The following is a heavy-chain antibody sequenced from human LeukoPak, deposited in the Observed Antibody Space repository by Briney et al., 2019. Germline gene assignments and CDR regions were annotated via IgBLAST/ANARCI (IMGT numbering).Heavy chain of an antibody. V-gene: IGHV3-23*01. Sequence: GGSLRLSSAASGFTFSSYAMSWVRQAPGRGLEWVSGIRSSDGSTYYADSVKGRFTISRDKSKNTLYLQMNSLRAEDTAIYYCAKDSGAAIDHFDYWGQGTLVTVSS. J-gene: IGHJ4*02. CDR3: AKDSGAAIDHFDY. CDR1: GFTFSSYA. CDR2: IRSSDGST. D-gene: IGHD3-9*01.